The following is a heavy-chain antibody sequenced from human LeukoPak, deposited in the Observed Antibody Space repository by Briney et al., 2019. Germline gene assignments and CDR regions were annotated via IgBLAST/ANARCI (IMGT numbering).Heavy chain of an antibody. CDR2: ITSAGGGA. CDR1: GFTFSNSA. CDR3: AKDQGFDY. Sequence: PGGSLRLSCAASGFTFSNSAMSWVRQAPGKGLEWVSSITSAGGGAYYPDSVKGRFTISRDNSKNTLYLQMNSLRAEDTAVYYCAKDQGFDYWGQGTLVTVSS. J-gene: IGHJ4*02. V-gene: IGHV3-23*01.